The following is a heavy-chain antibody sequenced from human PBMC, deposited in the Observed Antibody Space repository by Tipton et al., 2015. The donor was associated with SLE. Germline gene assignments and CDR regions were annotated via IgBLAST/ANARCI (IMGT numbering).Heavy chain of an antibody. CDR1: GGSISSSSYY. CDR3: ARLPLWANWFDP. CDR2: IYYSGST. J-gene: IGHJ5*02. V-gene: IGHV4-39*07. D-gene: IGHD5-18*01. Sequence: TLSLTCTVSGGSISSSSYYWGWIRQPPGKGLEWIGSIYYSGSTNYNPSLKSRVTISVDTSKNQFSLKLNSVTAADTAVYYCARLPLWANWFDPWGQGTLVIVSS.